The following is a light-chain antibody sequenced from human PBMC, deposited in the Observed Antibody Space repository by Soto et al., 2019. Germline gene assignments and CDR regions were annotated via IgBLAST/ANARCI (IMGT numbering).Light chain of an antibody. Sequence: GDRVTITCRASQGIRSYLAWYQQRPGKAPELLIYGASTLRPGGASRFSGSGSGTEFTLTISSLQPEDFATYYCQQYNYFWAFGQGTKVDIK. CDR1: QGIRSY. J-gene: IGKJ1*01. CDR2: GAS. V-gene: IGKV1-9*01. CDR3: QQYNYFWA.